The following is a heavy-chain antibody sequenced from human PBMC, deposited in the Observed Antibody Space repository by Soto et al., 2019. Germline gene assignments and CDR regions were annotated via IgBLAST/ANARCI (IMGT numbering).Heavy chain of an antibody. D-gene: IGHD3-10*01. CDR1: GYTFTSYY. Sequence: ASVKVSCKASGYTFTSYYMHWVRQAPGQGLEWMGIINPSGGSTSYAQKFQGRVTMTRDTSTSTVYMGLSSLRSEDTAVYYCARCSYYGSGSYPNYYYYGMDVWGQGTTVTVSS. CDR2: INPSGGST. V-gene: IGHV1-46*01. CDR3: ARCSYYGSGSYPNYYYYGMDV. J-gene: IGHJ6*02.